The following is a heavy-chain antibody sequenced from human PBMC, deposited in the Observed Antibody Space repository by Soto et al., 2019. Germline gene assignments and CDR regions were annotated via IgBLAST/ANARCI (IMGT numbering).Heavy chain of an antibody. Sequence: GGSLRLSCAASGFTFSSYSMNWVRQAPGKGLEWVSYISSSSSTIYYADSVKGRFTISRDNAKNSLYLQMNSLRAEDTAVYYCARGISQHRFLEWLYYFDYWGQGTLVTVSS. D-gene: IGHD3-3*01. CDR3: ARGISQHRFLEWLYYFDY. V-gene: IGHV3-48*04. CDR1: GFTFSSYS. J-gene: IGHJ4*02. CDR2: ISSSSSTI.